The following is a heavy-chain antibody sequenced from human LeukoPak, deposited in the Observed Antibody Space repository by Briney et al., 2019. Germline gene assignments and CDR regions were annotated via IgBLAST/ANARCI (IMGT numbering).Heavy chain of an antibody. Sequence: SETLSLTCTVSGDSISGNYWTWIRQPPGKGLEWIGYIYYSGSTNYNASLKSRVTISVDTSKNQFSLKLSSVTAADTAVYYCARLGDGDNLSYFDYWGQGTLVTVSS. CDR1: GDSISGNY. CDR2: IYYSGST. CDR3: ARLGDGDNLSYFDY. D-gene: IGHD5-24*01. V-gene: IGHV4-59*08. J-gene: IGHJ4*02.